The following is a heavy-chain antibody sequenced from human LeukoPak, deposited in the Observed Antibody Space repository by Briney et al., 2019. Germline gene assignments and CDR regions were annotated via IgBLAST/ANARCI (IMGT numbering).Heavy chain of an antibody. CDR2: ISSSSSYI. CDR1: GFTFSSYS. V-gene: IGHV3-21*01. Sequence: PGGSLRLSCAASGFTFSSYSMNWVRQAPGKGLEWVSSISSSSSYIYYADSVKGRFTISRDNAKNSLYLQMNSLRAEDTAVYYCASIFTLTGYYTDYWGQGTLVTVSS. D-gene: IGHD3-9*01. CDR3: ASIFTLTGYYTDY. J-gene: IGHJ4*02.